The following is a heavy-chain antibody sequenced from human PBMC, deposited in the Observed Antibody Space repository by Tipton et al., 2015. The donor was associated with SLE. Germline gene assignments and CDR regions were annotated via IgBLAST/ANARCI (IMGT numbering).Heavy chain of an antibody. CDR1: GGSFSSHY. D-gene: IGHD3-22*01. V-gene: IGHV3-11*01. CDR2: TSASGGNI. Sequence: LSLTCTVSGGSFSSHYWSWLRQPPGKGLEWIAYTSASGGNIYYADSVKGRFTISRDNAKNSLFLQMNSLRVDDTATYYCAKRGFDSNGYYYDAFDLWGQGTVVTVSS. CDR3: AKRGFDSNGYYYDAFDL. J-gene: IGHJ3*01.